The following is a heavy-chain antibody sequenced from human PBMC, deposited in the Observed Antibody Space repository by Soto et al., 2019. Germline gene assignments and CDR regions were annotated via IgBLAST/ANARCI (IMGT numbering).Heavy chain of an antibody. D-gene: IGHD5-12*01. J-gene: IGHJ4*02. Sequence: SETLSLTCTVSGVSMSSYYCICIRQSPGKGLEWIGYIYYSGSTNYNPSIKSRVAISLDTSKNQFSLMLSSVTAADTAEYYCARGEWLATIKPYFAYWGQGTLVTVSS. CDR1: GVSMSSYY. CDR2: IYYSGST. V-gene: IGHV4-59*01. CDR3: ARGEWLATIKPYFAY.